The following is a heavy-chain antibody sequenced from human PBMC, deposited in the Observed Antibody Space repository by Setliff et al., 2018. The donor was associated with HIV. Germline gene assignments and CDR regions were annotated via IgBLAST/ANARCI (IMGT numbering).Heavy chain of an antibody. V-gene: IGHV4-59*11. J-gene: IGHJ4*02. CDR3: ARPQYYYDTSGDDD. D-gene: IGHD3-22*01. CDR1: GGSIRSHY. CDR2: FYHTGST. Sequence: PSETLSLTCTVSGGSIRSHYWSWIRQPPGKGLEWIGSFYHTGSTHYNPSLKSRTTMSLDTSRNQVSLKLSSVSAEDTAVYYCARPQYYYDTSGDDDWGQGTLVTVSS.